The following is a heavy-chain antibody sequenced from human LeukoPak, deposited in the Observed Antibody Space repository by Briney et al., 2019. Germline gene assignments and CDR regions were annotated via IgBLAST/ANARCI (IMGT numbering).Heavy chain of an antibody. CDR2: ISSSGSTI. J-gene: IGHJ2*01. Sequence: GGSLRLSCASSGFTFSSYEMNWVRQVPGKGLEWVSYISSSGSTIYYADSVKGRSTISRDNAKNSLYLQMNSLRAEDTAVYYCARDMGGYFDLWGRGTLVTVSS. V-gene: IGHV3-48*03. CDR3: ARDMGGYFDL. CDR1: GFTFSSYE. D-gene: IGHD1-26*01.